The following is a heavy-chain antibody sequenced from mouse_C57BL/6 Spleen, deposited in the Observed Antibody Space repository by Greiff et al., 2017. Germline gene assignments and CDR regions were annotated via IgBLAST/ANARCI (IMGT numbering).Heavy chain of an antibody. CDR1: GFTFSSYA. V-gene: IGHV5-4*03. J-gene: IGHJ2*01. CDR3: ARRGLGYDGYFLYYFDY. CDR2: ISDGGSYT. D-gene: IGHD2-3*01. Sequence: EVKVVESGGGLVKPGGSLKLSCAASGFTFSSYAMSWVRQTPEKRLEWVATISDGGSYTYYPDNVKGRFTISRDNAKNNLYLQMSHLKSEDTAMYYCARRGLGYDGYFLYYFDYWGQGTTLTVSS.